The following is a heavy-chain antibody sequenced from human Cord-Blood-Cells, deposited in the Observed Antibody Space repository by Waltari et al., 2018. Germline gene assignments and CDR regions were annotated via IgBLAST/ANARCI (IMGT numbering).Heavy chain of an antibody. J-gene: IGHJ3*02. Sequence: VQLQQWGAGLLKSSETLFLTCAGYGGSLSGSYWSWIRQPPGKGLEWIGEINHSGSTNYNPSLNSRVTISVDTSKNQFSLKLSSVTAADTAVYYCARKLHAFDIWGQGTMVTVSS. CDR3: ARKLHAFDI. CDR2: INHSGST. D-gene: IGHD1-1*01. V-gene: IGHV4-34*01. CDR1: GGSLSGSY.